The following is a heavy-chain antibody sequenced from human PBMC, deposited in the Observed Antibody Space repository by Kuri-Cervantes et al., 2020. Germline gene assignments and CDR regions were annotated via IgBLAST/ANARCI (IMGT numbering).Heavy chain of an antibody. CDR2: IYPGDSDT. D-gene: IGHD3-22*01. V-gene: IGHV5-51*01. J-gene: IGHJ3*02. Sequence: KVSCKGSGYSFTSYWIGWVRQMPGKGLEWMGIIYPGDSDTRYSPSFQGQVTISADKSISTAYLQWSSLKAPDTAMYYCARRVTMIVVGAFDIWGQGTMVTVSS. CDR3: ARRVTMIVVGAFDI. CDR1: GYSFTSYW.